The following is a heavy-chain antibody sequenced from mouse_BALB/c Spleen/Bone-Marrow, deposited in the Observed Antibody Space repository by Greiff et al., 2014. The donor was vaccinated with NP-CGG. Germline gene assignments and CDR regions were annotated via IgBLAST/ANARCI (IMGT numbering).Heavy chain of an antibody. D-gene: IGHD1-1*02. CDR1: GFTFTDYY. V-gene: IGHV7-3*02. Sequence: EVKLVESGGGLVQPGGSLRLSCATSGFTFTDYYMSWVRQPPGKALEWLGFIRNKASGYTTDYSASVKGRFTISRDNSQSILYLQTNTLRAEDSATYYCAREYGYFDVWGAGTTVTVSS. J-gene: IGHJ1*01. CDR3: AREYGYFDV. CDR2: IRNKASGYTT.